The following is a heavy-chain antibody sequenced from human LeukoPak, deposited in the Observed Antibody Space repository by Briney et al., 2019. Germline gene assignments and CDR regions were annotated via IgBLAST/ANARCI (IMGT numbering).Heavy chain of an antibody. Sequence: GGSLRLSCAASGFTFSSYSMNWVRHAPGKGLEWVSSISSSSSYIYYADSVKGRFTISRDNAKNSLYLQMNSLRAEDTAVYYCARDLKAAAGSFDYRGQGTLVTVSS. D-gene: IGHD6-13*01. CDR3: ARDLKAAAGSFDY. CDR1: GFTFSSYS. CDR2: ISSSSSYI. J-gene: IGHJ4*02. V-gene: IGHV3-21*01.